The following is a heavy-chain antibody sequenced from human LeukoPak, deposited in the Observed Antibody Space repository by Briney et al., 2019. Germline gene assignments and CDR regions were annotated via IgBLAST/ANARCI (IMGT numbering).Heavy chain of an antibody. CDR3: ARARGGWLRSMAPDY. CDR2: INHSGST. D-gene: IGHD5-12*01. V-gene: IGHV4-34*01. J-gene: IGHJ4*02. CDR1: GGSFSGYY. Sequence: SETLSLTCAVYGGSFSGYYWSWIRQPPGKGLEWIGEINHSGSTNYNPSLKSRVTISVDTSENQFSLKLSSVTAADTAVYYCARARGGWLRSMAPDYWGQGTLVTVSS.